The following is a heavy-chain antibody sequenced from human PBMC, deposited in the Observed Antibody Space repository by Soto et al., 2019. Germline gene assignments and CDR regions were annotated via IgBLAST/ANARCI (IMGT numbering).Heavy chain of an antibody. D-gene: IGHD3-9*01. Sequence: QVQLVQSGAEVKKPGSSVKVSCKASGGTFSSYAISWVRQAPGQGLEWMGGIIPTFGTANYAQKFQGRVTITADESTSTAYMELSSLRSEDRAVYYCARWEALRYFDLRRRWFDPWGQGTLVTVSS. J-gene: IGHJ5*02. CDR3: ARWEALRYFDLRRRWFDP. CDR1: GGTFSSYA. CDR2: IIPTFGTA. V-gene: IGHV1-69*01.